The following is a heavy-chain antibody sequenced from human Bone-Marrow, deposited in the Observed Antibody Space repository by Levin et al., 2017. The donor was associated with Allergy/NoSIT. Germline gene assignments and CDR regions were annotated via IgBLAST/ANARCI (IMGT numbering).Heavy chain of an antibody. J-gene: IGHJ4*02. D-gene: IGHD5-12*01. Sequence: SVKVSCKASGGTFSSYTISWVRQAPGQGLEWMGRIIPILGIANYTQKFQGRVTITADKSTSTAYMELSSLRSEDTAVYYCARSYLRGYSGYEGFRDYWGQGTLVTVSS. CDR3: ARSYLRGYSGYEGFRDY. CDR1: GGTFSSYT. CDR2: IIPILGIA. V-gene: IGHV1-69*02.